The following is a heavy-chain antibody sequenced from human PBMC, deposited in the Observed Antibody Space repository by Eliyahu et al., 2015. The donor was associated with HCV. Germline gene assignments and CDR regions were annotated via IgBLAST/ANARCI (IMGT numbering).Heavy chain of an antibody. CDR2: FDPEDGET. J-gene: IGHJ5*02. CDR1: GYTLTELS. Sequence: QVQLVQSGAEVKKPGASVKVSCKVSGYTLTELSMHWVRQAPGKGLEWMGGFDPEDGETIYAQKFQGRVTMTEDTSTDTAYMELSSLRSEDTAVYYCATFISFEEGATPYNWFDPWGQGTLVTVSS. CDR3: ATFISFEEGATPYNWFDP. V-gene: IGHV1-24*01. D-gene: IGHD1-26*01.